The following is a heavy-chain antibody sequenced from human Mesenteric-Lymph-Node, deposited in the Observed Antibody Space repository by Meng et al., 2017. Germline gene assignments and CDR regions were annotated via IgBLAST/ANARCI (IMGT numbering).Heavy chain of an antibody. CDR2: INHSGST. CDR1: GVSISSNIR. Sequence: QVQLQESGPGLVKPSGTLSLTCGVSGVSISSNIRWTWVRQPPGKGLEWIGEINHSGSTNYNPSLKSRVTISVDTSKNQFSLKLSSVTAADTAVYYCARGGTGEMDYWGQGTLVTVSS. CDR3: ARGGTGEMDY. V-gene: IGHV4-4*02. J-gene: IGHJ4*02.